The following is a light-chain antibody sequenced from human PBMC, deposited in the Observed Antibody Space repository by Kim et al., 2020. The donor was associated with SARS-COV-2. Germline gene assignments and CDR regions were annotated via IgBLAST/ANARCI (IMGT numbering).Light chain of an antibody. CDR3: NSRDRSGNRV. CDR1: SLRRSS. V-gene: IGLV3-19*01. Sequence: VARGQTVRITCNGDSLRRSSASWYQQKPAQAPILGIYDKPHRPSGFPDRVSGYGSDNTDSLTINGAQAEDEADYYCNSRDRSGNRVFGSGTKVTVL. J-gene: IGLJ1*01. CDR2: DKP.